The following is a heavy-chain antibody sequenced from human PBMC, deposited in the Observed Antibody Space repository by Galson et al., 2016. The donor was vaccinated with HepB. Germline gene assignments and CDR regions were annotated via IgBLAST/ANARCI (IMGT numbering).Heavy chain of an antibody. Sequence: SETLSLTCTVSGGSISSYSCPWVRQSPGKGLEWIGYVPSGGGANYNPSLKSRVTISADSSNKQFSLMLTSVTAADTAVYYCAGGWQFDYWGQGMLVTVAS. CDR1: GGSISSYS. CDR3: AGGWQFDY. V-gene: IGHV4-59*08. D-gene: IGHD6-19*01. CDR2: VPSGGGA. J-gene: IGHJ4*02.